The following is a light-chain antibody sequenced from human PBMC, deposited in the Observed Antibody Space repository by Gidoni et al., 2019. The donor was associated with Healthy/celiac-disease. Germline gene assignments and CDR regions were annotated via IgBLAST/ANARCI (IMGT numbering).Light chain of an antibody. Sequence: SSELTQDPAVSVALGQTVRITCQGDSLRSYYASWYQQKPGQAPVLVIYGKNNRPSGIPDRFSGSSSGNTASLTITGAQAEDEADYYCNSRDSSGNRWVFGGGTTLTVL. CDR3: NSRDSSGNRWV. V-gene: IGLV3-19*01. CDR2: GKN. J-gene: IGLJ3*02. CDR1: SLRSYY.